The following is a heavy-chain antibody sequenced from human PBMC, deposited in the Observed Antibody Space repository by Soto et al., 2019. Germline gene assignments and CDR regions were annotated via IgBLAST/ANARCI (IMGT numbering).Heavy chain of an antibody. D-gene: IGHD3-3*01. V-gene: IGHV3-21*01. CDR2: ISSSSSYI. CDR3: ARDLRDFWSGYSNYYYYYGMDV. Sequence: KPVGSLRLSCAASGFTFSSYSMNWVRQAPGKGLEWVSSISSSSSYIYYADSVKGRFTISRDNAKNSLYLQMNSLRAEDTAVYYCARDLRDFWSGYSNYYYYYGMDVWGQGTTVTVSS. CDR1: GFTFSSYS. J-gene: IGHJ6*02.